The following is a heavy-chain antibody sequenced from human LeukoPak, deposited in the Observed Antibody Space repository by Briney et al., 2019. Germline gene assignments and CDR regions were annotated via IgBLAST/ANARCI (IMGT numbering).Heavy chain of an antibody. CDR3: AKDVSGYYYGSGRYDAFDI. J-gene: IGHJ3*02. Sequence: ASVKVSCKASGYTFTNYCMHWVRQAPRQGLEWMAIINPTVGSTTFAQKFQGRVIMTRDTSTSTVYMELSSLRSEDTAVYYCAKDVSGYYYGSGRYDAFDIWGQGTLVTVSS. V-gene: IGHV1-46*01. D-gene: IGHD3-10*01. CDR2: INPTVGST. CDR1: GYTFTNYC.